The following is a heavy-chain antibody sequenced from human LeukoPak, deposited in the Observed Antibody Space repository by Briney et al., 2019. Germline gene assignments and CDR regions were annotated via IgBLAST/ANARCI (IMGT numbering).Heavy chain of an antibody. V-gene: IGHV4-38-2*01. CDR2: IYHSGST. CDR3: ASATCSGGSCNAFDI. J-gene: IGHJ3*02. D-gene: IGHD2-15*01. CDR1: GYSISSGYY. Sequence: SETLSLTXAVSGYSISSGYYWGWIRQPPGKGLEWIGSIYHSGSTYYNPSLKSRVTISVDTSKNQFSLKLSSVTAADTAVYYCASATCSGGSCNAFDIWGQGTMVTVSS.